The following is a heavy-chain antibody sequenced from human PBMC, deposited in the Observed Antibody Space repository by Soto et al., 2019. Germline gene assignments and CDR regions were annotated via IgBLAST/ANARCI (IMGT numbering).Heavy chain of an antibody. V-gene: IGHV3-74*01. J-gene: IGHJ1*01. CDR2: IKNDGSST. CDR1: GFSFSDHW. D-gene: IGHD6-6*01. Sequence: PGGSLRLSCIASGFSFSDHWMHWVRQAPGKGPVWVSRIKNDGSSTKHADFVKGRFTISRDNAKNSLYLQMNSLRAEDTALYYCAKGLWPAPPPPHAYWGQGTLVTVSS. CDR3: AKGLWPAPPPPHAY.